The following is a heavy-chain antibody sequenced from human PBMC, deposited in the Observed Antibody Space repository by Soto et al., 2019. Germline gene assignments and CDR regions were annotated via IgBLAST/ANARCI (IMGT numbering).Heavy chain of an antibody. J-gene: IGHJ4*02. V-gene: IGHV3-48*03. D-gene: IGHD6-13*01. Sequence: EVQLVESGGGLVQPGGSLRLSCAASGFTFSSYEMNWVRQAPGKGLEWVSYISSSGSTIYYADSVKGRFTISRDNAKNSLYLQMNSLRAEDTAVYYCARDSGPGIAAAGLDYWGQGTLVTVS. CDR3: ARDSGPGIAAAGLDY. CDR1: GFTFSSYE. CDR2: ISSSGSTI.